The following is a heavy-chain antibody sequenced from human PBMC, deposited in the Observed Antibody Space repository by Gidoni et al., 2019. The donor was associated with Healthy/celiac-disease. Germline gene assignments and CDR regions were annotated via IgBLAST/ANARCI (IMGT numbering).Heavy chain of an antibody. J-gene: IGHJ4*02. CDR2: GST. V-gene: IGHV4-39*01. Sequence: GSTYYNPSLKSRVTISVDTSKNQFSLKLSSVTAADTAVYYCARQGSYGDVFDYWGQGTLVTVSS. D-gene: IGHD4-17*01. CDR3: ARQGSYGDVFDY.